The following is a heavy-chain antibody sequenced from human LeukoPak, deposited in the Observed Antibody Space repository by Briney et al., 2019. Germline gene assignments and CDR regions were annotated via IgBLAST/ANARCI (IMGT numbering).Heavy chain of an antibody. J-gene: IGHJ4*02. CDR2: IYYSGST. CDR1: GGSISSGGYY. CDR3: ARDTKDYYGSGSFDY. V-gene: IGHV4-31*03. Sequence: SQTLSLTCTVSGGSISSGGYYWSWIRQHPGKGLEWNGYIYYSGSTYYNPALKSRVTISVDTSKNQFSLKLSSVTAADTAVYYCARDTKDYYGSGSFDYWGQGTLVTVSS. D-gene: IGHD3-10*01.